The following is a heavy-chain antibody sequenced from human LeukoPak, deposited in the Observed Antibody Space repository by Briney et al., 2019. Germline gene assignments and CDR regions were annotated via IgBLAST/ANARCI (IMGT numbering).Heavy chain of an antibody. J-gene: IGHJ5*02. V-gene: IGHV1-69*06. CDR3: AKMAYSGHDKGLGYNWFDP. Sequence: SVKVSCKASGGTFSSYAISWVRQAPGQGLECMGGIIPIFGTANYAQKFQGRVTITADKSTSTAYMELSSLRSEDTAVYYCAKMAYSGHDKGLGYNWFDPWGQGTLVTVSS. CDR1: GGTFSSYA. D-gene: IGHD1-26*01. CDR2: IIPIFGTA.